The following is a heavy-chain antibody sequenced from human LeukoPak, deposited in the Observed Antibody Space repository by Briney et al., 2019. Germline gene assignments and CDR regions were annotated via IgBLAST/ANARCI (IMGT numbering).Heavy chain of an antibody. CDR1: GYTFTSYY. V-gene: IGHV1-46*01. CDR2: INPSGGST. J-gene: IGHJ5*02. Sequence: EASVKVSCKASGYTFTSYYMHWVRQAPGQGLEWVGIINPSGGSTSYAQKFQGRVTMTRDMSTSTVYMELSSLRSEDTAVYYCARGGLHYDFWSGSSREGWFDPWGQGTLVTVSS. D-gene: IGHD3-3*01. CDR3: ARGGLHYDFWSGSSREGWFDP.